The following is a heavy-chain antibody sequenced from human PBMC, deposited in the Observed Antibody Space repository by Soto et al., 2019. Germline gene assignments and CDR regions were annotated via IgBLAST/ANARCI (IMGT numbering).Heavy chain of an antibody. CDR3: ARDVRYYYDSSGYSGWGYYFDY. J-gene: IGHJ4*02. CDR2: INHSGST. Sequence: SETLSLTCAVYGGSFSGYYWSWIRQPPGKGLEWIGEINHSGSTNYNPSLKSRVTISVDTSKNQFSLKLSSVTAADTAVYYCARDVRYYYDSSGYSGWGYYFDYWGQGTLVTVSS. CDR1: GGSFSGYY. V-gene: IGHV4-34*09. D-gene: IGHD3-22*01.